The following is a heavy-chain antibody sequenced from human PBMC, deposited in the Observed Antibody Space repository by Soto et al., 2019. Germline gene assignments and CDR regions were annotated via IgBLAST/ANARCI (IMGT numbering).Heavy chain of an antibody. CDR1: GGSVTNSSYY. Sequence: SETLSLTCTVSGGSVTNSSYYWGWIRQSPGKGLEWIGSVYYRGRSYSKSSVKSRVTISVDTSKNRFSLSLNSVTASDTAVYFCVSQRTTVPTQAYYDYWGPGALVTVSS. D-gene: IGHD4-17*01. J-gene: IGHJ4*02. V-gene: IGHV4-39*01. CDR3: VSQRTTVPTQAYYDY. CDR2: VYYRGRS.